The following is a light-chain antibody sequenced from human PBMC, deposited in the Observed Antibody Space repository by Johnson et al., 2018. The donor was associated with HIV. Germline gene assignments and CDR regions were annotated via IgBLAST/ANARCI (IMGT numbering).Light chain of an antibody. CDR2: ENN. CDR3: GTWDSSLSASYV. J-gene: IGLJ1*01. V-gene: IGLV1-51*01. CDR1: SSNIGNNY. Sequence: SVLTQPPSVSAAPGQKVTISCSGSSSNIGNNYVSWYQQLPGTAPKLLIYENNKRPSGIPDRFSGSKSGTSATPGITGVQTGDEADYYCGTWDSSLSASYVFGTGTKVTVL.